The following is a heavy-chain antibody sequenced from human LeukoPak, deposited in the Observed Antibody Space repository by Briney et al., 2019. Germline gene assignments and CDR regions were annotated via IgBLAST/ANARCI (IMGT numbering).Heavy chain of an antibody. CDR2: GNNNGSST. CDR3: ARGGWGTALDY. V-gene: IGHV3-74*01. CDR1: RFNLSSYR. D-gene: IGHD1-7*01. J-gene: IGHJ4*02. Sequence: PGGDLRLYCAASRFNLSSYRMHWVRPAPRKGLGWVSSGNNNGSSTIYADSVKGRFAISRNKAYNTLYLQINSLTAEDTSVYYCARGGWGTALDYWGQGTLVTVSS.